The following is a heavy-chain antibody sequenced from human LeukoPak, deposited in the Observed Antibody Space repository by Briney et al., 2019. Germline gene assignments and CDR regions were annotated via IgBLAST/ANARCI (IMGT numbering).Heavy chain of an antibody. Sequence: GASVKVSCKASGYTFTIYDINWVRQATGQGLEWMGWMNPNSGNTGYAQKFQGRVTITRNTSISTAYMELSSLRSEDTAVYYCARSRPNDYGDKPFDYWGQGTLVTVSS. CDR2: MNPNSGNT. CDR3: ARSRPNDYGDKPFDY. V-gene: IGHV1-8*03. D-gene: IGHD4-23*01. J-gene: IGHJ4*02. CDR1: GYTFTIYD.